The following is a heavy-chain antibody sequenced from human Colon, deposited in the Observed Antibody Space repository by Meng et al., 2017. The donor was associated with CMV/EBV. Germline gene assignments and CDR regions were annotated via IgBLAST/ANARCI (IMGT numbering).Heavy chain of an antibody. J-gene: IGHJ4*02. CDR3: AKAPTRRYYFDS. CDR1: EFSINGYA. V-gene: IGHV3-23*01. Sequence: CAASEFSINGYAVNWVRQAPGKGLEWVSVISASGYYTFYAESVKGRFTIGRDISKNTVYLQTNSLRAEDTAVYFCAKAPTRRYYFDSWGQGSLVTVSS. D-gene: IGHD5-24*01. CDR2: ISASGYYT.